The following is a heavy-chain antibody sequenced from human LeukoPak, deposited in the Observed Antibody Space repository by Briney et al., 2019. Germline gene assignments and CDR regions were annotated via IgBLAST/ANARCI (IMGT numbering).Heavy chain of an antibody. CDR1: GGSISGYY. CDR3: ARQRVAAAGTLDY. J-gene: IGHJ4*02. V-gene: IGHV4-59*08. Sequence: PSETLSLTCTVSGGSISGYYWGWIRQPPGRGLEWIGYIYYSGSTNYNPSLKSRVTISVDTSKNQFSLKLSSLTAADTAVYYCARQRVAAAGTLDYWGQGTLVTVSS. CDR2: IYYSGST. D-gene: IGHD6-13*01.